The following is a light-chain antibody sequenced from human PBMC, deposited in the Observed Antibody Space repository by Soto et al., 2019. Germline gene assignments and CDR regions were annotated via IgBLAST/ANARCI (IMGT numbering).Light chain of an antibody. Sequence: DIQMTQSPSTLSASIGDRVTITCRATQSISIWLAWYQHKPGKAPKLLISKASRLESGVPSRFSGSGSGTEFTLTISSLQPDDFAIYYCQHYNTYLYTFGQGTKLEIK. J-gene: IGKJ2*01. CDR1: QSISIW. CDR2: KAS. V-gene: IGKV1-5*03. CDR3: QHYNTYLYT.